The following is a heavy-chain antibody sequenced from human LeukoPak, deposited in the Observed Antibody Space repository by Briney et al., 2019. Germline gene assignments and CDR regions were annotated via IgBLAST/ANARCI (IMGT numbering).Heavy chain of an antibody. CDR2: ISSSSSYT. V-gene: IGHV3-11*05. D-gene: IGHD5-18*01. J-gene: IGHJ4*02. CDR1: GFTFSDYY. Sequence: PGGSLRLSCAASGFTFSDYYMSWIRQAPGKGLEWVSYISSSSSYTNYAYSVKGRFTISRDNAKNSLYLQMNSLRAEDTVVYYCARGSGKKLWLSDFDYWGQGTLVTVSS. CDR3: ARGSGKKLWLSDFDY.